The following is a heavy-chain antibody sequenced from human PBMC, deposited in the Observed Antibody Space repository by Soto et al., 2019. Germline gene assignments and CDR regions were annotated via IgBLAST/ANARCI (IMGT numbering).Heavy chain of an antibody. V-gene: IGHV3-21*06. CDR3: ARESEDLTSNFDY. CDR1: WFIFSRYS. J-gene: IGHJ4*02. Sequence: GGSLRLSCAASWFIFSRYSMNWVRQAPGKGLEWVSSISSTTNYIYYGDSMKGRFTISRDNAKNSLYLEMNSLRAEDTAVYYCARESEDLTSNFDYWGQGTLVTVSS. CDR2: ISSTTNYI.